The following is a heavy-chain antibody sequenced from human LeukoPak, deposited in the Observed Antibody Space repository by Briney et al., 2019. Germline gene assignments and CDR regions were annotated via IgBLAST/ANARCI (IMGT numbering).Heavy chain of an antibody. Sequence: GASVKVSCKASGYTFTGYYIHWVRQAPGQGLEWMGRINPNTGGTDDAQNFQDRVTMTRDTSINAVYMELNRLTSDDTAVYYCARDLPSTSNWELDYWGQGTLVTVSS. CDR3: ARDLPSTSNWELDY. V-gene: IGHV1-2*06. D-gene: IGHD7-27*01. J-gene: IGHJ4*02. CDR2: INPNTGGT. CDR1: GYTFTGYY.